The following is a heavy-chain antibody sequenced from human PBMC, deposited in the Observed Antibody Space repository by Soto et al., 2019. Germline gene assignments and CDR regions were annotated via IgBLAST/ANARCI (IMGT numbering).Heavy chain of an antibody. CDR1: GFTFSSYG. V-gene: IGHV3-33*01. J-gene: IGHJ1*01. CDR3: ARASVGRSCSSTSCYASYFQH. Sequence: QVQLVESGGGVVQPGRSLRLSCAASGFTFSSYGMHWVRQAPGKGLEWVAVIWYDGSNKYYADSVKGRFTISRDNSKNTLYLQMNSRRAEDTAVYYCARASVGRSCSSTSCYASYFQHWGQGTLVTVSS. CDR2: IWYDGSNK. D-gene: IGHD2-2*01.